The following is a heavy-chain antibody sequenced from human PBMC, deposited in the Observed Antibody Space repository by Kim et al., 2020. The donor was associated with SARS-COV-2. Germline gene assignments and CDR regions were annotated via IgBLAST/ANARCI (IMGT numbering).Heavy chain of an antibody. V-gene: IGHV4-34*01. CDR3: ARVQWLLLRGAFDI. D-gene: IGHD3-22*01. J-gene: IGHJ3*02. Sequence: NPSLKSRVTISVDTSKNQYSLKLRSVTAADRAVYYCARVQWLLLRGAFDIWGQGTMVTVSS.